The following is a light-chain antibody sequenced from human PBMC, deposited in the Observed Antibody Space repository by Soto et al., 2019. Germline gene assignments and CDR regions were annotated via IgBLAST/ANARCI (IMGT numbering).Light chain of an antibody. CDR2: GAS. V-gene: IGKV3-15*01. CDR3: QQYAGSPPWT. Sequence: EIVMTQSPFTLSVSPGERATLSCRASQSISSNLAWHQQKPGQAPRLLIYGASTRAAGIPARFSGSGSGTEFTLTISSLQSEDFAVYYCQQYAGSPPWTFGQGTKVDI. J-gene: IGKJ1*01. CDR1: QSISSN.